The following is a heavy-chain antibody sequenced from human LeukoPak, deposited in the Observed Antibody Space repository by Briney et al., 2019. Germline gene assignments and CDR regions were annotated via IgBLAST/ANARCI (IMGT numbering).Heavy chain of an antibody. CDR2: IFGSGGST. V-gene: IGHV3-23*01. Sequence: PGGSLRLSCAASGFTFSSYAMYWVRQAPGKGLEWVSGIFGSGGSTYYADSVKGRFTISRDNSKNTLYLQMNSLRAEDTAVYYCAKVPGYCSGGSCYSGDYWGQGTLVTVSS. CDR3: AKVPGYCSGGSCYSGDY. D-gene: IGHD2-15*01. CDR1: GFTFSSYA. J-gene: IGHJ4*02.